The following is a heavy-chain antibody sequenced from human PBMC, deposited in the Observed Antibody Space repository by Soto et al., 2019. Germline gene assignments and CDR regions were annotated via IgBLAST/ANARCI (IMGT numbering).Heavy chain of an antibody. V-gene: IGHV3-30*03. J-gene: IGHJ4*02. Sequence: QVRVVESGGGAVQPGRSLRLSCAASGFIFKNYGMHWVRQSPGKGLEWVAFISYDGGEEHYADSVEGRFNMSRDNSENTVYLQMNSLTGEDTAVYYCSTASQVWSFTDPDYWGPGTLVTVSS. D-gene: IGHD3-16*01. CDR3: STASQVWSFTDPDY. CDR2: ISYDGGEE. CDR1: GFIFKNYG.